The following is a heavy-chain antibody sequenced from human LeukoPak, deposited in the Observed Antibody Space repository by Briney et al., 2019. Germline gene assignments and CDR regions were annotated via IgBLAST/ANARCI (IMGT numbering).Heavy chain of an antibody. V-gene: IGHV1-69*13. CDR2: IIPIFGTA. CDR1: GYTFTSYG. J-gene: IGHJ3*02. CDR3: ARGGITMIVVATDDAFDI. D-gene: IGHD3-22*01. Sequence: ASVKVSFKASGYTFTSYGISWVRQAPGQGLEWMGGIIPIFGTANYAQKFQGRVTITADESTSTAYMELSSLRSEDTAVYYCARGGITMIVVATDDAFDIWGQGTMVTVSS.